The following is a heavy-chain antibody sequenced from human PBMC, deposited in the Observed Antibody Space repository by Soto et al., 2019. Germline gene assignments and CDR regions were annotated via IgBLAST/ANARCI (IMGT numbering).Heavy chain of an antibody. J-gene: IGHJ6*02. CDR1: GFTFSSYA. CDR2: ISGSGGST. V-gene: IGHV3-23*01. Sequence: EVQLLESGGGLVQPGGSLRLSCAASGFTFSSYAMSWVRQAPGKGLEWVSAISGSGGSTYYADSVKGRFTISRDNSKNTLYLQMNSLRAEDTAVYYCATRVAVAIYYYGMDVWGQGTTVTVSS. CDR3: ATRVAVAIYYYGMDV. D-gene: IGHD6-19*01.